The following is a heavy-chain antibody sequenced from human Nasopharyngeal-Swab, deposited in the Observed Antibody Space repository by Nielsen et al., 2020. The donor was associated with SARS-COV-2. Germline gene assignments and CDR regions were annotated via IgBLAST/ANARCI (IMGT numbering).Heavy chain of an antibody. CDR3: ARWSSWYNWLDP. J-gene: IGHJ5*02. V-gene: IGHV4-39*01. Sequence: SETLSLTCAVSGDSISTGRYSWDWIRQPPGKGLEWIGSIYYSGTTYYNPSLKSRVTISVDTSKNQFSLKLNSATAADTAVYYCARWSSWYNWLDPWSQGTQVIVSS. D-gene: IGHD6-13*01. CDR1: GDSISTGRYS. CDR2: IYYSGTT.